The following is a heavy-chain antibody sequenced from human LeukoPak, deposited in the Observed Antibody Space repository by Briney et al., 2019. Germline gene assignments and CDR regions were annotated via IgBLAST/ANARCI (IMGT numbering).Heavy chain of an antibody. CDR3: AKDHQWELPHWFDP. CDR2: ISSSSSYI. D-gene: IGHD1-26*01. Sequence: TGGSLRLSCAASGFTFSSYSMNWVRQAPGKGLEWVSSISSSSSYIYYADSVKGRFTISRDNAKNSLYLQMNSLRAEGTAVYYCAKDHQWELPHWFDPWGQGTLVTVSS. V-gene: IGHV3-21*04. CDR1: GFTFSSYS. J-gene: IGHJ5*02.